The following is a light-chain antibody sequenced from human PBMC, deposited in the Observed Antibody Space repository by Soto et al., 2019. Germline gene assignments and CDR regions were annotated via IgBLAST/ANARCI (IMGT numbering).Light chain of an antibody. CDR1: SSDVGNYDR. CDR3: ASYTTTPARLV. Sequence: QSVLTQPPSVSGSPGQSVTIPCTGTSSDVGNYDRVSWYHQAPGTAPKLMIYEVSNRPSGVPDRFSGSKSGNTASLSISGLQAVYEVDYSCASYTTTPARLVFGTGTKVTVL. J-gene: IGLJ1*01. CDR2: EVS. V-gene: IGLV2-18*02.